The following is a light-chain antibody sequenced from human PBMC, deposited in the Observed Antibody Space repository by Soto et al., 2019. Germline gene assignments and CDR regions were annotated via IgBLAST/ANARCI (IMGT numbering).Light chain of an antibody. CDR1: SSDVGGYNY. V-gene: IGLV2-8*01. Sequence: QSALTQPPSASGSLGQSVTISCTGTSSDVGGYNYVSWHQQHPGKAPKLMIYEVTKRPSGVPDRFSGSKSGNTASLTVSGLQAEDEADYYCSSFAGVCNTALFGGGTKLTVL. CDR3: SSFAGVCNTAL. CDR2: EVT. J-gene: IGLJ2*01.